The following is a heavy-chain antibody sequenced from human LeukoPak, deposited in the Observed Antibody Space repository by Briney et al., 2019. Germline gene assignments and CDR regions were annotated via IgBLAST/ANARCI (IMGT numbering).Heavy chain of an antibody. CDR2: TYSGGST. CDR1: GFTVSSNY. V-gene: IGHV3-53*01. CDR3: ARDGIYSCLDY. J-gene: IGHJ4*02. Sequence: SGGSLRLSCGASGFTVSSNYMNWVRQAPGKGLEWVSVTYSGGSTYYADSVKSRFTISSDNSKNTLYLQMNSLTAEDTAVYYCARDGIYSCLDYWGQGTLVTVSS. D-gene: IGHD2-15*01.